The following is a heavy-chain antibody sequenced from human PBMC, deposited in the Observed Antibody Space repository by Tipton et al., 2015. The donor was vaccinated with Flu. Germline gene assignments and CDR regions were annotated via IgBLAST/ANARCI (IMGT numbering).Heavy chain of an antibody. CDR2: ICPGSP. CDR1: GGSIGSPYC. D-gene: IGHD2-8*01. Sequence: TLSLTCSVSGGSIGSPYCWGWVRQPPGKGLEWIGNICPGSPYYNPSLKSRVTLSVDRSKNQFSLKLTSVTAADTAVYYCARMRERDCTLGVCYLWWFDVWGRGSLVSVSS. CDR3: ARMRERDCTLGVCYLWWFDV. J-gene: IGHJ2*01. V-gene: IGHV4/OR15-8*01.